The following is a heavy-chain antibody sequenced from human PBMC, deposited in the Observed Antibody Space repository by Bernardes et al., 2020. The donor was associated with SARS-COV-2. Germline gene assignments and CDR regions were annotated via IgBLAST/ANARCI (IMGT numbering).Heavy chain of an antibody. CDR3: ARHDYGGNPGPDY. V-gene: IGHV4-39*01. D-gene: IGHD4-17*01. CDR2: IYYSGST. CDR1: GGSISSSSYY. J-gene: IGHJ4*02. Sequence: SETLSLTCTVSGGSISSSSYYWGWIRQPPGKGLEWIGSIYYSGSTYYNPSLKSRVTISVDTSKNQFSLKLSSVTAADTAVYYCARHDYGGNPGPDYWGQGTLVTVSS.